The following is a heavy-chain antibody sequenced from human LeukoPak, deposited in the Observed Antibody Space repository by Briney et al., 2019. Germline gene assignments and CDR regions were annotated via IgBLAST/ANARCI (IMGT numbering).Heavy chain of an antibody. V-gene: IGHV3-21*01. Sequence: VGSLRLSCAASVFTFSSYSMNWVRQAPGKGLEWVSSISSSSSYIYYADSVKGRFTISRDNAKNSLYLQMNSLRAEDTAVYYCARALSGRFSFDIRGQGTMVTVSS. CDR3: ARALSGRFSFDI. CDR1: VFTFSSYS. D-gene: IGHD1-26*01. CDR2: ISSSSSYI. J-gene: IGHJ3*02.